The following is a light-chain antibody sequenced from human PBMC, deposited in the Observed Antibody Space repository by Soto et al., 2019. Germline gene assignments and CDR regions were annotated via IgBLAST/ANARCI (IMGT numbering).Light chain of an antibody. Sequence: ETLVTQSPATLSVSPGERATLSCRASQSVGSNLAWFQQKSGQPPRLLIYAASTRATGVPAKFSGSGSGTEFTLTISSLQSEDFAVYYCQQYNNWPETFGQGTKVEVK. J-gene: IGKJ1*01. V-gene: IGKV3-15*01. CDR1: QSVGSN. CDR3: QQYNNWPET. CDR2: AAS.